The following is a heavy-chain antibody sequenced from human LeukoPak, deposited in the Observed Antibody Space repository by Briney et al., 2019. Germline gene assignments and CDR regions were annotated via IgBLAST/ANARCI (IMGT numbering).Heavy chain of an antibody. V-gene: IGHV3-23*01. J-gene: IGHJ4*02. CDR3: AKLVGAIPTDY. D-gene: IGHD1-26*01. CDR2: NGGSSGKT. Sequence: PGGSLRLSCAVSGFTFSIYAMSWLRQAPEKALEWVSTNGGSSGKTHYADSVKGRFTISRDNSQNTLYLQICSLRAEHTAVYYCAKLVGAIPTDYWGQGTLVTVSS. CDR1: GFTFSIYA.